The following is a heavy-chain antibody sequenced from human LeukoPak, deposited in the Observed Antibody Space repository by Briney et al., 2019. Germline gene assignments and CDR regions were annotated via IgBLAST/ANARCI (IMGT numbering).Heavy chain of an antibody. CDR3: ARVPYYYGSGRYYTTRYNWFDP. V-gene: IGHV3-48*03. D-gene: IGHD3-10*01. CDR1: GFTFSSYE. CDR2: ISSSGSTI. J-gene: IGHJ5*02. Sequence: PGGSLRLSCAASGFTFSSYEMNWVRQAPGKGLEWVSYISSSGSTIYYADSVKGRFTISRDNAKNSLYLQMNSLRAEDTAVYYCARVPYYYGSGRYYTTRYNWFDPWGQGTLVTVSS.